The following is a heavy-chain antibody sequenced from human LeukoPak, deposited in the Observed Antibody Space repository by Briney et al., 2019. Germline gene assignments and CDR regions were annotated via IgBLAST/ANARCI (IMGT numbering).Heavy chain of an antibody. V-gene: IGHV3-7*01. Sequence: GGSLRLSCAASGFRFNTYWMSWVRQAPGKGLEWVANIKQDGNEKYYADSVKGRFTISRDNGKNSLDLQMNSLRADDTAVYYCARDYFWEQYYSDYWGQGTRVTVSS. D-gene: IGHD3-16*01. CDR2: IKQDGNEK. CDR1: GFRFNTYW. J-gene: IGHJ4*02. CDR3: ARDYFWEQYYSDY.